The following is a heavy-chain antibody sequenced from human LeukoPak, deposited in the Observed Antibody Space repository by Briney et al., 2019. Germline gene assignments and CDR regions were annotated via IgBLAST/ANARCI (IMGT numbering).Heavy chain of an antibody. V-gene: IGHV1-18*01. J-gene: IGHJ4*02. CDR1: GYTFTSYG. CDR3: ATSELELLFDY. CDR2: ISAYNGNT. Sequence: GASVKVSCKASGYTFTSYGISWVRQAPGQGLEWMGWISAYNGNTNYAQKFQGRVTMTRDTSISTAYMELSRLRSDDTAVYYCATSELELLFDYWGQGTLVTVSS. D-gene: IGHD1-7*01.